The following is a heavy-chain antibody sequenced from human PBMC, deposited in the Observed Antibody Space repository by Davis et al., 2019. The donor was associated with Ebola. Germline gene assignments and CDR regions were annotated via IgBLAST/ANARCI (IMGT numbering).Heavy chain of an antibody. CDR2: ISGRGLTT. V-gene: IGHV3-23*01. CDR1: GLTVSSNY. J-gene: IGHJ4*02. Sequence: PGGSLRLSCAASGLTVSSNYMSWVRQAPGKGLEWVSGISGRGLTTEYADNVQGRFTISRDNSKNTPFLQMNSLRDEDTAVYYCAKEKVSGSSYYLDYWGQGTLVTVSS. CDR3: AKEKVSGSSYYLDY. D-gene: IGHD6-19*01.